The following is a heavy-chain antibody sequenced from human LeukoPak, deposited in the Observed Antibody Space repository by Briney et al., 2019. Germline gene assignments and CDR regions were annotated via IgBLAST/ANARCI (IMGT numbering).Heavy chain of an antibody. CDR1: GFTFSSYW. D-gene: IGHD2-2*01. CDR3: ARSSTSLNKFGMDV. V-gene: IGHV3-7*01. J-gene: IGHJ6*02. Sequence: PRGSLRLSCEASGFTFSSYWMTWVRQAPGKGLEWVANIKPDGSEKYNVDSVKGRFTISRDNAKNSLYLQMNSLSAEDTAVYYCARSSTSLNKFGMDVWGQGTTVTVSS. CDR2: IKPDGSEK.